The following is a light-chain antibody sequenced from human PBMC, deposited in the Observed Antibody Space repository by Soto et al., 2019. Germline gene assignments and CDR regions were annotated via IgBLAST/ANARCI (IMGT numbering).Light chain of an antibody. V-gene: IGKV3-20*01. CDR3: QQYGSSPRP. CDR2: GAS. J-gene: IGKJ1*01. Sequence: EIVLTQFPDTLSLSPGERATLSWRASQSVSSSSLAWYQQKRGQAPRLLIHGASSRATGIPDRFSGSGSGTDFTLTISRLEPEDFAVYYCQQYGSSPRPFGQGTKVDIK. CDR1: QSVSSSS.